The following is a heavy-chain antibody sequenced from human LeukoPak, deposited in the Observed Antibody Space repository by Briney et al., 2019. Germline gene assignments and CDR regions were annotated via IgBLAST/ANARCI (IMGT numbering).Heavy chain of an antibody. Sequence: SETLSLTXTVSGGSISSSSYYWGWIRQPPGKGLEWIGSIYYSGSTYYNPSLKSRVTISVDTSKNQFSLKLSSVTAADTAVYYCARPVISAAGPIDYWGQGTLVTVSS. CDR1: GGSISSSSYY. CDR2: IYYSGST. D-gene: IGHD6-13*01. J-gene: IGHJ4*02. CDR3: ARPVISAAGPIDY. V-gene: IGHV4-39*01.